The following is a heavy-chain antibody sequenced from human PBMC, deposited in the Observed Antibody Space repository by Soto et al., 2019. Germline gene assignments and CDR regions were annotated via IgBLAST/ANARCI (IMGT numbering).Heavy chain of an antibody. CDR1: GGSISSYY. Sequence: SETLSLTCSVSGGSISSYYWSWIRQPPGKGLEWIGYIYYTGSTNSNPPLKSRVTISIDTSKNQFSLKLTSVTAADTAVYYCARDFTTENYFAYSGQGTLVTVSS. V-gene: IGHV4-59*01. D-gene: IGHD3-22*01. CDR3: ARDFTTENYFAY. CDR2: IYYTGST. J-gene: IGHJ4*02.